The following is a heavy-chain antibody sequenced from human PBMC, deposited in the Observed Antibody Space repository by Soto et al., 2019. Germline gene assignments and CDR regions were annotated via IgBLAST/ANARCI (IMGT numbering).Heavy chain of an antibody. CDR2: IIPIFGTA. CDR3: ASGRAAFTLRLAAPTTHCGMDV. D-gene: IGHD6-6*01. Sequence: SVKVSCKASGGTFSSYAISWVRQAPGQGLEWMGGIIPIFGTANYAQKFQGRVTITADESTSTAYMELSSLRSEDTAVYYCASGRAAFTLRLAAPTTHCGMDVWGQGTTVTVSS. CDR1: GGTFSSYA. V-gene: IGHV1-69*13. J-gene: IGHJ6*02.